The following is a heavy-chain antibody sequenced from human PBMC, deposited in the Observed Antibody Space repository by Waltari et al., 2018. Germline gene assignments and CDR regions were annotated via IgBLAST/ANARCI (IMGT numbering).Heavy chain of an antibody. D-gene: IGHD6-6*01. CDR3: ARNKPSIAARPWWFDP. Sequence: QVQLQESGPGLVKPSETLSLTCTVSGGSISSYSWSWIRQPPGKGLEWIGYSYYSGSTNYNPSLKSRVTISVDTSKNQFSLKLSSVTAADTAVYYCARNKPSIAARPWWFDPWGQGTLVTVSS. V-gene: IGHV4-59*08. CDR2: SYYSGST. J-gene: IGHJ5*02. CDR1: GGSISSYS.